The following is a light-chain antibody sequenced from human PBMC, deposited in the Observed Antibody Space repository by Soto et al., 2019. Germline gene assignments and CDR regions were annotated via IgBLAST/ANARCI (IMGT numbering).Light chain of an antibody. CDR3: SSFTSSTTYV. CDR1: SSDVGGYNS. CDR2: EVS. V-gene: IGLV2-14*01. J-gene: IGLJ1*01. Sequence: QSALTQPASVSGSPGQSITISCTGTSSDVGGYNSVSWYQQHPGEAPKLIIYEVSNRPSGVSNRFSGSKSGNTASLTISGLQAEDEADFYCSSFTSSTTYVFGTGTKVTVL.